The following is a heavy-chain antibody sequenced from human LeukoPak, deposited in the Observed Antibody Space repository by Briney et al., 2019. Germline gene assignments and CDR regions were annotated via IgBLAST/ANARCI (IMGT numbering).Heavy chain of an antibody. D-gene: IGHD2-15*01. CDR3: AKIVPDCSGGTCYPNLKVVYFDY. CDR1: GFTFSSYA. J-gene: IGHJ4*02. CDR2: ISGSGSSA. Sequence: GGSLRLSCAASGFTFSSYAMSWVRQAPGKGLGWVSAISGSGSSANYADSVKGRFTISRDNSKNTLYLQMNSLRAEDTAVYYCAKIVPDCSGGTCYPNLKVVYFDYWGQGTLVTVSS. V-gene: IGHV3-23*01.